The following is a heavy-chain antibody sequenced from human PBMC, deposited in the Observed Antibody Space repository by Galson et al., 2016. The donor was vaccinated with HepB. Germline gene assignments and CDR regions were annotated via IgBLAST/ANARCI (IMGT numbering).Heavy chain of an antibody. D-gene: IGHD2-15*01. V-gene: IGHV4-39*01. CDR2: VSYSGIT. CDR1: GASVSSSPCW. CDR3: ARTLTPTNQYFFNS. Sequence: ETLSLTCNVSGASVSSSPCWWGWIRQPPGKGLEWLASVSYSGITDYKPSLRGRVTISTDTSKNRFSLRLSSLTAADTAIYYCARTLTPTNQYFFNSWGQGTLVTVSS. J-gene: IGHJ4*02.